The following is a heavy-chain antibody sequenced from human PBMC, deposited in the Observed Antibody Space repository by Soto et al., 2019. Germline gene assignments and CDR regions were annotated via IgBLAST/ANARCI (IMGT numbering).Heavy chain of an antibody. D-gene: IGHD5-18*01. CDR2: ISYDGSNK. CDR3: ARDGIQLWSGPYYFDY. V-gene: IGHV3-30-3*01. Sequence: QVQLVESGGGVVQPGRSLRLSCAASGFTFSSYAMHWVRQAPGKGLEWVAVISYDGSNKYYADSVKGRFTISRDNSKNTLYLQMNSLRAEDTAVYYCARDGIQLWSGPYYFDYWGQGTLVTVSS. J-gene: IGHJ4*02. CDR1: GFTFSSYA.